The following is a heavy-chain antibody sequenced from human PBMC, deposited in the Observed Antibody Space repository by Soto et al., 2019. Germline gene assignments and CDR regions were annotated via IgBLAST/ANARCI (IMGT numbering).Heavy chain of an antibody. CDR2: ISWNSGSI. V-gene: IGHV3-9*01. Sequence: GGSLRLSCAASGFTFDDYAMHWVRQAPGKGLEWVSGISWNSGSIGYADSVKGRFTISRDNAKNSLYLQMNSLRAEDTALYYCAKPLGGLGLIAVAGTVSFDIWGQGTMVTVSS. D-gene: IGHD6-19*01. CDR3: AKPLGGLGLIAVAGTVSFDI. CDR1: GFTFDDYA. J-gene: IGHJ3*02.